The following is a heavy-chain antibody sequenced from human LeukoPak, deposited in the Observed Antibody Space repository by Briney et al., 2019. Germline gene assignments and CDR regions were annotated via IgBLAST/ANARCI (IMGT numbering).Heavy chain of an antibody. CDR2: MNPNSGNT. V-gene: IGHV1-8*03. CDR3: VVIAARPFFDY. D-gene: IGHD6-6*01. J-gene: IGHJ4*02. Sequence: ASVKVSCKASGYTFTSYDINWVRQATGQGLEWMGWMNPNSGNTGYAQKFQGRVTITRNTSISTAYMELSSLRSEDTAVYYCVVIAARPFFDYWGQGTLVTVSS. CDR1: GYTFTSYD.